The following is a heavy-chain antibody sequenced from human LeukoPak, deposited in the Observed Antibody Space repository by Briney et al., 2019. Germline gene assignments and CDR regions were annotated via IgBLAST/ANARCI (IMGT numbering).Heavy chain of an antibody. V-gene: IGHV1-46*01. CDR1: GYTFTSDY. Sequence: ASVKLSCTASGYTFTSDYMHWGRLAPGPGHELMGIINPSGGSTSYSQKFQGRVTMTRDKSTSTVYMELSSLRSEDTAVYYCAREGDVDTATWHWFDPWGQGTLVTVSS. CDR3: AREGDVDTATWHWFDP. J-gene: IGHJ5*02. D-gene: IGHD5-18*01. CDR2: INPSGGST.